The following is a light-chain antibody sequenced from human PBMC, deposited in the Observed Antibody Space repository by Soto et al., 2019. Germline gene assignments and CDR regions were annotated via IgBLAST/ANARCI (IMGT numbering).Light chain of an antibody. Sequence: DIQMTQSPSTLSASVGDRVTITCRASQSIRSELAWYQQKPGKAPKLLIYRTSTLESGVPSRFSGSGSGTEFTLTISSLQPDDFAIYYCQQYDNHSFTFGQGTKLEIK. CDR2: RTS. J-gene: IGKJ2*01. V-gene: IGKV1-5*03. CDR1: QSIRSE. CDR3: QQYDNHSFT.